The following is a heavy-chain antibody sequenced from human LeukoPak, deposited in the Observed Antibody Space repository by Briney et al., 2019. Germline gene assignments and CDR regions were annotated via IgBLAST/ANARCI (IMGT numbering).Heavy chain of an antibody. CDR1: GFTFDDYA. CDR2: ISWNSGSI. D-gene: IGHD5-18*01. Sequence: GGSLRLSCAASGFTFDDYAMHWVRQAPGKGLEWVSGISWNSGSIGYADSVKGRFTISRDNAKNSLYLQMNSLRAEDMALYYCAKGGGPYSFGGPPDYWGQGTLVTASS. CDR3: AKGGGPYSFGGPPDY. V-gene: IGHV3-9*03. J-gene: IGHJ4*02.